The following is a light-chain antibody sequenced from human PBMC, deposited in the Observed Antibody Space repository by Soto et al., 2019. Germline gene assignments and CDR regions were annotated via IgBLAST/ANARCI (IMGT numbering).Light chain of an antibody. CDR3: QQSYSTTWT. CDR2: AAS. J-gene: IGKJ1*01. Sequence: DIPMTQSPSSLSASVGDRVTIPCPASQSISRYLNWYQQKPGKAPKIMIYAASSLQSGVPSRFSVSGSGTDFTLTISSLQNEDFATYYCQQSYSTTWTFGQGTKVDIK. CDR1: QSISRY. V-gene: IGKV1-39*01.